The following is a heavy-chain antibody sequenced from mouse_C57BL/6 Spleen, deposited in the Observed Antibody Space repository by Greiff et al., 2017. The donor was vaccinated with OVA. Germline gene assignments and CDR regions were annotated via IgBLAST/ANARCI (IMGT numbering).Heavy chain of an antibody. J-gene: IGHJ4*01. V-gene: IGHV14-4*01. Sequence: EVQLQQSGAELVRPGASVKLSCTASGFNIKDDYMHWVKQRPEQGLEWIGWIDPENGDTEYASKFQGKATITADTSSTTAYLQLSSLTSEDTAVYYCTHYGFFYAMDYWGQGTSVTVSS. D-gene: IGHD1-1*01. CDR2: IDPENGDT. CDR1: GFNIKDDY. CDR3: THYGFFYAMDY.